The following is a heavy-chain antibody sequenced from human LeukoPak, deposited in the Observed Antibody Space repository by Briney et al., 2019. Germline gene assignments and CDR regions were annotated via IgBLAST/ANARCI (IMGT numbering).Heavy chain of an antibody. V-gene: IGHV3-21*01. D-gene: IGHD3-22*01. Sequence: GGSLRLSCAASGFTFSNYEMNWVRQAPGKGLEWVSSISSGSTYVYYADSVKGRFSISRDNAKNSLCPQMSSLRAEDTAVYYCARDRGYYYDSSGHIDAFDLWGQGTMVTVSS. CDR3: ARDRGYYYDSSGHIDAFDL. CDR1: GFTFSNYE. J-gene: IGHJ3*01. CDR2: ISSGSTYV.